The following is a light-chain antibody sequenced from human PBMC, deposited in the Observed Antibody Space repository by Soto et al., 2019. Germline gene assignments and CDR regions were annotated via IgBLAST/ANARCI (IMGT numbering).Light chain of an antibody. V-gene: IGKV3-20*01. Sequence: EVVLTQSPGTLSLSPGERATLSCRASQSISRSYLAWYQEKPDQAPSLLIDGASYRATGIPDRFSGSGSGTYLTLTINGLLSAGFAVYFVQQYGSSPITCGRSTRLESK. J-gene: IGKJ5*01. CDR2: GAS. CDR3: QQYGSSPIT. CDR1: QSISRSY.